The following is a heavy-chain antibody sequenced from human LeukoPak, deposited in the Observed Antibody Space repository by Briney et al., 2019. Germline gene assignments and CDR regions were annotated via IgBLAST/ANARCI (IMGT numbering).Heavy chain of an antibody. D-gene: IGHD2-2*01. CDR1: GGSISSYY. V-gene: IGHV4-59*01. CDR2: IYYSGIT. Sequence: SETLSLTCTVSGGSISSYYWSWIRQPPGNGLECIGYIYYSGITNYNPSLKSRVTMSVDTSKKQFSLNMSTVTAADTAVYYCARDSRYCNSISCYGRPGYYGLDVWGQGTTVTVSS. J-gene: IGHJ6*02. CDR3: ARDSRYCNSISCYGRPGYYGLDV.